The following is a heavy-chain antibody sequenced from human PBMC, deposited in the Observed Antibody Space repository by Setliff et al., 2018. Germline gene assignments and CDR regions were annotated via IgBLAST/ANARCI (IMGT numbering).Heavy chain of an antibody. CDR1: GFTFSSYA. Sequence: GGSLRLSCAASGFTFSSYAMNWVRQAPGKGLEWVSAFSYSGGDTYYADSVTGRFTISRDNSLNTLYLQMNSLKAEDTAVYYCARAAAPDWRAFDIWGQGTVVTVSS. V-gene: IGHV3-23*01. CDR3: ARAAAPDWRAFDI. D-gene: IGHD2-21*01. J-gene: IGHJ3*02. CDR2: FSYSGGDT.